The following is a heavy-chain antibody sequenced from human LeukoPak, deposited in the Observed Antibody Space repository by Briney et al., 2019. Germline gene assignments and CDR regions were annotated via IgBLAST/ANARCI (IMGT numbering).Heavy chain of an antibody. CDR2: ISYDGSNK. Sequence: PGRSLRLSCAASGFTFSSYGMHWVRQAPGKGLEWVAVISYDGSNKYYADSVKGRFTISRDNSKNTLYLQMNSLRAEDKAVYYCAKEVSHYYDSSGPNYYGMDVWGQGTTVTVSS. CDR3: AKEVSHYYDSSGPNYYGMDV. V-gene: IGHV3-30*18. J-gene: IGHJ6*02. CDR1: GFTFSSYG. D-gene: IGHD3-22*01.